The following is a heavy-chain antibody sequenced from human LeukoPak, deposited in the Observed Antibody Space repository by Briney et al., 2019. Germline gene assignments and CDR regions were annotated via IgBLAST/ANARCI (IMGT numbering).Heavy chain of an antibody. Sequence: TGGPLRLSCANSGFTFSTYWMSWVRQAPGKGVEWVANIKQDGSETYYADSVKGRFTIFRDNAKNSLYLQMDSLRVEDTAVYYCANGDGFDYWGQGTLVIVSS. CDR3: ANGDGFDY. D-gene: IGHD5-24*01. CDR2: IKQDGSET. CDR1: GFTFSTYW. J-gene: IGHJ4*02. V-gene: IGHV3-7*01.